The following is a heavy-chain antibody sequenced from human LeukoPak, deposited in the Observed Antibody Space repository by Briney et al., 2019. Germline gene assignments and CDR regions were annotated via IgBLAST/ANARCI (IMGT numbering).Heavy chain of an antibody. CDR1: GGTFSSYA. CDR3: ANGEPDFWSGYYQAGRFQH. Sequence: VASVKVSCKASGGTFSSYAISWVLQAPGQGLEWMGGIIPIFGTANYAQKFQGRVTITTDESTSTAYMELSSLRSEDTAVYYCANGEPDFWSGYYQAGRFQHWGQGTLVTVSS. J-gene: IGHJ1*01. V-gene: IGHV1-69*05. CDR2: IIPIFGTA. D-gene: IGHD3-3*01.